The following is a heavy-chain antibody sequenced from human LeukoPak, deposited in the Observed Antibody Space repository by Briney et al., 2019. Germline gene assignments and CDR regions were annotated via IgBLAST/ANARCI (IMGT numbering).Heavy chain of an antibody. CDR3: ARDHVGRDGYNPPHY. CDR2: IYTSGST. CDR1: GDSISSGSYY. V-gene: IGHV4-61*02. Sequence: SSETLSLTCTVSGDSISSGSYYWSWIRQPAGKGLEWIGRIYTSGSTDYNPSLKSRVTISVDTSKNQFSLKLSSVTAADTAMYYCARDHVGRDGYNPPHYWGQGTLVTVSS. J-gene: IGHJ4*02. D-gene: IGHD5-24*01.